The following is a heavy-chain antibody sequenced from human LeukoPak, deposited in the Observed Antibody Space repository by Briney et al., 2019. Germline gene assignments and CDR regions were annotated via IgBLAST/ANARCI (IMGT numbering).Heavy chain of an antibody. V-gene: IGHV3-7*03. Sequence: GGSLRLSCAASGFTFRNYWMSWVRQAPGTGLEWVANIKQDGSDRNYVTSVRGRFTISRDNAESSLYLQMNSLRVEDTAVYYCVRNLAVAGTCFDSWGQGTLVTVST. D-gene: IGHD6-19*01. CDR3: VRNLAVAGTCFDS. CDR1: GFTFRNYW. J-gene: IGHJ4*02. CDR2: IKQDGSDR.